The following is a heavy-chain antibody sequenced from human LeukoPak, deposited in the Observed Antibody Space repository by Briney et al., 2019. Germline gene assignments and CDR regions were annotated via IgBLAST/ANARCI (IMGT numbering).Heavy chain of an antibody. CDR3: AKEQWLATYYFDY. CDR2: ISYDGSNK. J-gene: IGHJ4*02. Sequence: PGRSLRLSCAASGFTFSSYGMHWVRQAPGKGLEWVAVISYDGSNKYYADSVKGRFTVSRDNSKNTLYLQMNSLRAEDTAVYYCAKEQWLATYYFDYWGQGTLVTVSS. CDR1: GFTFSSYG. D-gene: IGHD6-19*01. V-gene: IGHV3-30*18.